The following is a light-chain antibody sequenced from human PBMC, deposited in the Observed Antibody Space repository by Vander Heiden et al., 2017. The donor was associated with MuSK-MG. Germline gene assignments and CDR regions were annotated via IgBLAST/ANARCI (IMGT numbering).Light chain of an antibody. J-gene: IGKJ1*01. Sequence: DIQITHPPSSLSVSVGDRVTITCLASQSISSYLNWYQQKPGKAPKLLIYAACRLKRGVPSRFSGSASGTDFTLTISMLQPEDFTTYYCQQSNTTPRTFGQGTKVEIK. CDR1: QSISSY. V-gene: IGKV1-39*01. CDR2: AAC. CDR3: QQSNTTPRT.